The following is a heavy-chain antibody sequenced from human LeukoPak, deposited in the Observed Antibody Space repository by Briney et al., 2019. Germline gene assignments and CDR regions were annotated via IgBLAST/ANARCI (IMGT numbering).Heavy chain of an antibody. D-gene: IGHD5-18*01. CDR1: GGSISSYY. J-gene: IGHJ6*03. V-gene: IGHV4-59*01. CDR2: IYYSGST. CDR3: ARDSKKGSTIQTLDYYYYMDV. Sequence: PSETLSLTCTVSGGSISSYYWSWIRQPPGKGLEWIGYIYYSGSTNYNPSLKSRVTISVDTSKNQFSLKLSSVTAADTAVYYCARDSKKGSTIQTLDYYYYMDVWGKGATVTVSS.